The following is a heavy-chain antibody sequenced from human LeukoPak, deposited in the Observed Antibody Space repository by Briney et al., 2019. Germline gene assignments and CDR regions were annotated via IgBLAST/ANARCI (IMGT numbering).Heavy chain of an antibody. Sequence: QAGGSLRLSCAASGFTFDDYAMHWVRQAPGKGLEWVSGISWNSGSIGYADSVKGRFTISRDNAKNSLYLQMNSLRAEDTAVYYCARARGNYEYYFDYWGQGTLVTVSS. D-gene: IGHD4-11*01. CDR3: ARARGNYEYYFDY. V-gene: IGHV3-9*01. J-gene: IGHJ4*02. CDR1: GFTFDDYA. CDR2: ISWNSGSI.